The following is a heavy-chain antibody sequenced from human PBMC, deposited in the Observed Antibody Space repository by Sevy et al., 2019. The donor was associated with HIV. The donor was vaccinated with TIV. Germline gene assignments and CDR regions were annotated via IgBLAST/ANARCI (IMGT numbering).Heavy chain of an antibody. CDR3: AKGGSGGIDHYGMDV. J-gene: IGHJ6*02. CDR2: IRYDGINK. D-gene: IGHD6-25*01. Sequence: GGSQRLSCAASGFRFNNFGMYWVRQAPGKGLEGVAFIRYDGINKYYVDSVKGRSTISRDNSKDTLYLEMKSLRLEDTAIYYCAKGGSGGIDHYGMDVWGQGTTVTVSS. V-gene: IGHV3-30*02. CDR1: GFRFNNFG.